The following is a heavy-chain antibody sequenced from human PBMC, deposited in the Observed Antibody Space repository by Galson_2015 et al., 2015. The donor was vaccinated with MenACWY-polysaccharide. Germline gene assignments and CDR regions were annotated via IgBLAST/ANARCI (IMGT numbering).Heavy chain of an antibody. J-gene: IGHJ4*02. CDR2: ISSHGSST. CDR3: ARVQGGYSNDWHHPYYFDY. Sequence: SLRLSCAASGSRFSNSGMHWVRQAPGKGLVWVSRISSHGSSTSYADSVKGRFTISRDNAKNTLHLQMNSLRVEDTAVYYCARVQGGYSNDWHHPYYFDYWGQGTPGHRLL. V-gene: IGHV3-74*01. CDR1: GSRFSNSG. D-gene: IGHD6-13*01.